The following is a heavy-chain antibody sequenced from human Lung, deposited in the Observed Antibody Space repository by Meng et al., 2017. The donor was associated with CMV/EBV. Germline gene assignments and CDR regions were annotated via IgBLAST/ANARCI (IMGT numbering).Heavy chain of an antibody. Sequence: SXTLSLXCNVSGVPINTAENFWTWIRQSPGKGLEWIGLITYSGTAYYNSALKSRVTISSDTSTNQFSMKLKSMTAADTAVYYCARDRQHWALGRFYGLDVWXRGTPVTVSS. CDR3: ARDRQHWALGRFYGLDV. CDR1: GVPINTAENF. V-gene: IGHV4-30-4*02. D-gene: IGHD7-27*01. J-gene: IGHJ6*02. CDR2: ITYSGTA.